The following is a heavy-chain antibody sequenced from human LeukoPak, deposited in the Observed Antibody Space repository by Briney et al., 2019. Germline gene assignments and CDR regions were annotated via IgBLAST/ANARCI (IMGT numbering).Heavy chain of an antibody. CDR1: GFTLSRYG. J-gene: IGHJ4*02. Sequence: GGSLRLSCAASGFTLSRYGMHWVRQAPGKGLEWVAVISFDGSNKYYADSVKGRFTISRDNSKNTLYLQMNSLRAEDTAVYYCAREAVTRNYFDYWGQGTLVTVSS. D-gene: IGHD4-17*01. V-gene: IGHV3-30*03. CDR2: ISFDGSNK. CDR3: AREAVTRNYFDY.